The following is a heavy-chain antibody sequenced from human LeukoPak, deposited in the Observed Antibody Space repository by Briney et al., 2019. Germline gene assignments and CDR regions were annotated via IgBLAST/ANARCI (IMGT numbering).Heavy chain of an antibody. V-gene: IGHV4-59*08. Sequence: SETLSLTCTVSGGSIRSYYWSWIRQPPGKGLEWIGYIYYSGSTNYNPSLKSRVTISVDTSKNQFSLKLSSVTAADTAVYYCARHRGVAAGPHGWFDPWGQGTLVTVSS. D-gene: IGHD6-6*01. CDR2: IYYSGST. J-gene: IGHJ5*02. CDR1: GGSIRSYY. CDR3: ARHRGVAAGPHGWFDP.